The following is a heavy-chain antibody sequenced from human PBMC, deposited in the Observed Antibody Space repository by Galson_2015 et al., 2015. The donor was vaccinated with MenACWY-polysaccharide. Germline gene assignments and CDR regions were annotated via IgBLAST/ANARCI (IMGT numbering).Heavy chain of an antibody. J-gene: IGHJ3*01. V-gene: IGHV2-5*02. Sequence: PALVTPTQTLTLPCTFSGVPLITNGVGVNWIRQPPGKALEWLAVIYWDGDNRYSPSLRSRLTVTKDTSKNQVVLTMTNMDLVDAATYYCAHVMITFGGVIGDDAFDVWVAGTMVTVSS. CDR1: GVPLITNGVG. CDR2: IYWDGDN. D-gene: IGHD3-16*01. CDR3: AHVMITFGGVIGDDAFDV.